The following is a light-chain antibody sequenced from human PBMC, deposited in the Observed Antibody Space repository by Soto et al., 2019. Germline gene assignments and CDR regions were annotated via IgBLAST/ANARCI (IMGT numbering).Light chain of an antibody. V-gene: IGLV2-14*01. CDR1: SSDVGSYNY. J-gene: IGLJ1*01. CDR3: SSYTSTGTLV. Sequence: QSALTQPASVSGSPGQSITISCTGTSSDVGSYNYVSWYQQHPGKVPKLMIYGVTNRPAGVSNRFSGSKSGNTASLTISGLQAEDDADYYCSSYTSTGTLVFGTGTKLTVL. CDR2: GVT.